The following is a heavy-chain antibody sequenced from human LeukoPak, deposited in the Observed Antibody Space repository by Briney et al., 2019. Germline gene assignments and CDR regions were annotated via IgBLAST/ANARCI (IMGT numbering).Heavy chain of an antibody. CDR3: ARNHRPKDIVVVPAAFDY. CDR1: GGTFSSYA. V-gene: IGHV1-69*06. D-gene: IGHD2-2*01. J-gene: IGHJ4*02. Sequence: SVKVSCKASGGTFSSYAISWVRQAPGQGLEWMGGIIPIFGAANYAQKFQGRVTITADKSTSTAYMELSSLRSEDTAVYYCARNHRPKDIVVVPAAFDYWGQGTLVTVSS. CDR2: IIPIFGAA.